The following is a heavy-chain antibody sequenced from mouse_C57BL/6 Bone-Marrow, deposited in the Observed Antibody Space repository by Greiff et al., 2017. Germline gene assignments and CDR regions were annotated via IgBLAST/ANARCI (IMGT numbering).Heavy chain of an antibody. CDR2: GQGLEWIG. CDR3: SEDSAVYYCAWGPGSSGPGAMDY. V-gene: IGHV1-87*01. D-gene: IGHD3-2*02. Sequence: QVQLQQSGPELARPWASVKISCQAFYTFSRRVHFAIRDTNYWMQWVKQRPGQGLEWIGAIYPGNGDTSYNQKFKGKATLTADKSSSTAYMQLSSLASEDSAVYYCAWGPGSSGPGAMDYWGKGTSGTVSS. J-gene: IGHJ4*01. CDR1: YTFSRRVH.